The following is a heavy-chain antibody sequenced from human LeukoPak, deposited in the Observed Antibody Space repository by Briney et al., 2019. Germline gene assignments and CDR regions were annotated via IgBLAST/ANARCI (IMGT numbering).Heavy chain of an antibody. CDR2: ISSGTSYI. CDR1: GFTFSGYW. Sequence: GGSLRLSCAASGFTFSGYWMHWVRQAPGKGLEWVSSISSGTSYIYYAESVKGRFTISRDNAKNSLHLQMNSLRDEDTAVHYWGRGRGGDFDYWGQGTLVTVSS. D-gene: IGHD3-10*01. V-gene: IGHV3-21*01. J-gene: IGHJ4*02. CDR3: GRGRGGDFDY.